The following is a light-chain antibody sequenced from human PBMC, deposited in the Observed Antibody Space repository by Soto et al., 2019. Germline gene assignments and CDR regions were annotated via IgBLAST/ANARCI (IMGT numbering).Light chain of an antibody. Sequence: DIVMTQSPLSLPVTPGEPASISCRSSQSLLHSNGYNYLDWYLQKPGQSPQLLIYLGSNRASGVTDRFSGSGSGTDFTLKISRVEAEDVGVYYCMQAVQTPRMCAQGTE. CDR2: LGS. J-gene: IGKJ1*01. V-gene: IGKV2-28*01. CDR3: MQAVQTPRM. CDR1: QSLLHSNGYNY.